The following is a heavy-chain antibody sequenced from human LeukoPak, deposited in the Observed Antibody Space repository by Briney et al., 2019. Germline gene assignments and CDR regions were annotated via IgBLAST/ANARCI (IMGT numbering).Heavy chain of an antibody. J-gene: IGHJ4*02. D-gene: IGHD3-10*01. Sequence: ASVKVSCKASGYTFTGYYMHWVRQAPGQGLEWMGWINPNSGGTNYAQKFQGRVTMTRDTYISTAYMELSRLRSDDTAVYYWARSQSVRGAPRYWGQGTLVTVSS. CDR3: ARSQSVRGAPRY. V-gene: IGHV1-2*02. CDR2: INPNSGGT. CDR1: GYTFTGYY.